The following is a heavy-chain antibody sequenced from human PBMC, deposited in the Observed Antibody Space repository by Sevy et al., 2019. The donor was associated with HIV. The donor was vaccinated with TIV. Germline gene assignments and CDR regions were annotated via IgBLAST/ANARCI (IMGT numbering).Heavy chain of an antibody. V-gene: IGHV5-10-1*01. CDR2: IDPSDSYT. CDR1: GYSFTSYW. CDR3: ARHGPENIVVVPAAKLSWFDP. D-gene: IGHD2-2*01. Sequence: GESLKISCKGSGYSFTSYWISWVRQMPGKGLEWMGRIDPSDSYTNYSPSFQGHVTISADKSISTAYLQWSSLKASDTAMYYCARHGPENIVVVPAAKLSWFDPWGQGTLVTVSS. J-gene: IGHJ5*02.